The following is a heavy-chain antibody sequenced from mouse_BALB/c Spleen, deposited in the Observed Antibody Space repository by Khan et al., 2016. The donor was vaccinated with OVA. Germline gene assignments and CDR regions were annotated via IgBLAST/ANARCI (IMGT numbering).Heavy chain of an antibody. CDR2: IFPGSVST. Sequence: QVQLKESGGDLMKPGASVKISCKATGYTFSSYWIEWVKQRPGHGLEWIGQIFPGSVSTTYNEKFKGKATFNADTSSTTANMQLSSLTSEDSAVYYCARGGYGGFADWGQGTLVTVSA. V-gene: IGHV1-9*01. D-gene: IGHD2-2*01. J-gene: IGHJ3*01. CDR3: ARGGYGGFAD. CDR1: GYTFSSYW.